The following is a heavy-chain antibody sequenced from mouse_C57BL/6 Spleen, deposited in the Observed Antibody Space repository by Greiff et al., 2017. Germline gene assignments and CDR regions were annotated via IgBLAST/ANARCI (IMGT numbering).Heavy chain of an antibody. CDR1: GFTFSDYG. CDR3: ARGLLQAY. J-gene: IGHJ2*01. Sequence: EVMLVESGGGLVKPGGSLKLSCAASGFTFSDYGMHWVRQAPEKGLEWVAYISSGSSTIYNADTVKCAITISGANAKNTLFLQMTSLRSEDTAMYSCARGLLQAYWGQGTPLTVSS. CDR2: ISSGSSTI. V-gene: IGHV5-17*01. D-gene: IGHD1-1*01.